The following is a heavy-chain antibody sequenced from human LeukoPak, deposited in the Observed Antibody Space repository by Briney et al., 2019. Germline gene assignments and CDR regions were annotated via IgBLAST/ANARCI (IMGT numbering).Heavy chain of an antibody. Sequence: GASVKVSCTASGGTFSSYAISWVRQAPGQGLEWMGGIIPIFGTANYAQKFQGRVTITADESTSTAYMELSSLRSEDTAVYYCAREGMATIQQTGYYGMDVWGQGTTVTVSS. CDR3: AREGMATIQQTGYYGMDV. J-gene: IGHJ6*02. CDR1: GGTFSSYA. CDR2: IIPIFGTA. D-gene: IGHD5-24*01. V-gene: IGHV1-69*01.